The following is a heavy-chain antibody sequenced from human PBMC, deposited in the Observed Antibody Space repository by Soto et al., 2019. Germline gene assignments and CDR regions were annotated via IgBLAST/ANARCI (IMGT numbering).Heavy chain of an antibody. CDR3: AREKSSYGVDG. J-gene: IGHJ6*01. Sequence: QVQLVQSGAEVKKPGASVKVSCKASGYTFTSYDINWVRQATGQGPEWMGWMNPNSGNTGYAQKFRGRVTLTRNISISPGDIEMSSLRSEDTAVYYCAREKSSYGVDGYGQGTTVSGSS. CDR2: MNPNSGNT. CDR1: GYTFTSYD. V-gene: IGHV1-8*01.